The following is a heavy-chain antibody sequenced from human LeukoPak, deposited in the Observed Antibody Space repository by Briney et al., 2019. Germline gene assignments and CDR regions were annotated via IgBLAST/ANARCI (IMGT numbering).Heavy chain of an antibody. Sequence: GGSLRLSCAASGFTFSSYWMHWVRQAPGKGLVWVSRISDGGSTTTYADSVKGRFTISRGNAKNTLYLQMNGLRAEDTAVYYCSRSAYYDGSGNYYDYWGQGTLVTVSS. CDR2: ISDGGSTT. CDR1: GFTFSSYW. J-gene: IGHJ4*02. V-gene: IGHV3-74*01. D-gene: IGHD3-22*01. CDR3: SRSAYYDGSGNYYDY.